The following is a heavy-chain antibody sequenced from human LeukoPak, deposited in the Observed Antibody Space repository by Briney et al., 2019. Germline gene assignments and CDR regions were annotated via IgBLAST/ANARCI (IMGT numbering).Heavy chain of an antibody. Sequence: PSETLSLTCGVNGGSFSGYYWRGIRQPPGRGLEGMGEINHSGTANYSPSLKSRVIMSVDASKKYFSLRLTSVTAADTAVYYCARLVGTTLWGYAMDVWGKGTTVVVSS. CDR3: ARLVGTTLWGYAMDV. J-gene: IGHJ6*04. D-gene: IGHD1-1*01. CDR1: GGSFSGYY. V-gene: IGHV4-34*01. CDR2: INHSGTA.